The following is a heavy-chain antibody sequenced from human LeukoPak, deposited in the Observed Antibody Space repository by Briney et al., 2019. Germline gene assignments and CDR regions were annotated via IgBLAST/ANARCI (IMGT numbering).Heavy chain of an antibody. J-gene: IGHJ3*02. CDR1: GFTFSKYW. D-gene: IGHD2-21*02. V-gene: IGHV3-7*02. Sequence: GGSLRVSCAASGFTFSKYWLSWVRRAPGKGLEWVAYIKEDGSEIYHVDTVKGRYTISRDNAKNSLYMQMNSLRAEDTAVYYCTKGYCGGDCYGRADAFDIWGQGTMVTVSS. CDR3: TKGYCGGDCYGRADAFDI. CDR2: IKEDGSEI.